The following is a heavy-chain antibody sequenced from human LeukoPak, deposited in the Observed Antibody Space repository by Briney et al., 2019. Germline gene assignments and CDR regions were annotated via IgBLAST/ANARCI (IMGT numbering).Heavy chain of an antibody. CDR3: RRMTYDYAWEEENDY. J-gene: IGHJ4*02. CDR1: GYTFTSYG. D-gene: IGHD3-16*01. CDR2: ISAYNGNT. Sequence: GASVKVSCKASGYTFTSYGISWVRQAPGQGLEWMGWISAYNGNTNYAQKLQGRVTMTTDTSTSTAYMELRSLRSDDTAVYYCRRMTYDYAWEEENDYWGQGTLVTVSS. V-gene: IGHV1-18*01.